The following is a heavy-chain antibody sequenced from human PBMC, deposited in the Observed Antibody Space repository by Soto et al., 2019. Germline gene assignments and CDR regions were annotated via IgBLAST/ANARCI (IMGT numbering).Heavy chain of an antibody. CDR2: IYWDDDK. Sequence: QITLNASGPTVVSPTETLPLTCRFSGFSLTTSAVGVGWIRQSPGKAPEWLALIYWDDDKRYSPSLKSRLTITKDTSKNQVVLTVSDLDPTDTATYYCAHRVLRTVFGLVTTTAIYFDFWGQGTPVAVSS. J-gene: IGHJ4*02. CDR3: AHRVLRTVFGLVTTTAIYFDF. CDR1: GFSLTTSAVG. D-gene: IGHD3-3*01. V-gene: IGHV2-5*02.